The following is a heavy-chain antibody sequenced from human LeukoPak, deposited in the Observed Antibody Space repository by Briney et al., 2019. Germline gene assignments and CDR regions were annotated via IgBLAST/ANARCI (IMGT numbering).Heavy chain of an antibody. CDR2: ISSSTSYI. V-gene: IGHV3-21*01. CDR3: ARDSSASGCFDY. J-gene: IGHJ4*02. CDR1: GFTFSSYS. Sequence: PGGSLRLSCAASGFTFSSYSMNWVRQAPGKGLEWVSSISSSTSYIYYVASVKGRYTISRDNAKSSLYLQKNCLRAEDTAVYYCARDSSASGCFDYWGQGTLVTVSS. D-gene: IGHD3-22*01.